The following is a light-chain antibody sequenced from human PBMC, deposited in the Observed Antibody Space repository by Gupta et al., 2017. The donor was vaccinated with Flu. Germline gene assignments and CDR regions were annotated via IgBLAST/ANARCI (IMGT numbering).Light chain of an antibody. CDR2: DTS. Sequence: EIVLIQPPATLSLSPGERATLSCRASQSISTYLAWYQHKPGQAPRLLISDTSKRATGIPARFSGSGAGTDFTLIISSREPDDFAVYYCQQRSGGPPGITFGQGTRLEI. J-gene: IGKJ5*01. V-gene: IGKV3-11*01. CDR1: QSISTY. CDR3: QQRSGGPPGIT.